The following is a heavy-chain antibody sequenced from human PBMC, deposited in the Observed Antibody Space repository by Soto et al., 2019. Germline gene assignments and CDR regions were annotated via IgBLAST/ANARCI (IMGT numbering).Heavy chain of an antibody. Sequence: PSETLSLTCAVSGGSFSSGCYSWSWLRQPPGTGLEWIGEINHSGSTNYNPSLKSRVTISVDTSKNQFSLKLTSVTAADTAVYYCARDKITGLFDYWGQGTLVPVSS. D-gene: IGHD2-8*02. CDR2: INHSGST. J-gene: IGHJ4*02. V-gene: IGHV4-34*01. CDR1: GGSFSSGCYS. CDR3: ARDKITGLFDY.